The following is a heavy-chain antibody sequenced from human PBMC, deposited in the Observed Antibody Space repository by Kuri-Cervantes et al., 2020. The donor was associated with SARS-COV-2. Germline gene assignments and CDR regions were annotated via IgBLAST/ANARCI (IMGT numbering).Heavy chain of an antibody. CDR1: GFTFSRYA. CDR3: AKVSTRVVPAAMDY. V-gene: IGHV3-23*01. CDR2: ISGSGGST. D-gene: IGHD2-2*01. Sequence: GGSLRLSCAASGFTFSRYAMSWVRQAPGKGLEWVSAISGSGGSTYYADSVKGRFTISRDNSKNTLYLQMNSLRAEDTAVYYCAKVSTRVVPAAMDYWGQGTLVTVSS. J-gene: IGHJ4*02.